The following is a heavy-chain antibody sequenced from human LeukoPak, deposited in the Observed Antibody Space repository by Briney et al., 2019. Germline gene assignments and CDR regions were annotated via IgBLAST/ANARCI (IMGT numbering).Heavy chain of an antibody. V-gene: IGHV3-21*01. Sequence: GGSLRLSCAASGFTFSSYSMNWVRQAPGKGLVWVSSISSSSSYIYYADSVKGRFTISRDNAKNSLYLQMNSLRAEDTAVYYCAREFGREYSGYEAASYWGQGTLVTVSS. CDR2: ISSSSSYI. CDR1: GFTFSSYS. D-gene: IGHD5-12*01. J-gene: IGHJ4*02. CDR3: AREFGREYSGYEAASY.